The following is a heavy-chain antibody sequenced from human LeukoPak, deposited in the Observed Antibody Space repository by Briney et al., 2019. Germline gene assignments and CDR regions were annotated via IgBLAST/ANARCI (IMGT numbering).Heavy chain of an antibody. CDR1: GGSFSGYY. D-gene: IGHD4-17*01. V-gene: IGHV4-34*01. CDR2: INHSGST. CDR3: ASRTGDPFFDY. J-gene: IGHJ4*02. Sequence: SETLSLTCAVYGGSFSGYYWSWIRQPPGKGLEWIGEINHSGSTNYNPSLKSRVTISVDTSKNQFSLKLSSVTAADTAVYYCASRTGDPFFDYWGQGTLVTVSS.